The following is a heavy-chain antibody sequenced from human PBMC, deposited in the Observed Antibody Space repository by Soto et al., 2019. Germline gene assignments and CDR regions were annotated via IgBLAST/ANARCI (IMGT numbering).Heavy chain of an antibody. Sequence: GGSLRLSCAASGFTFSSYAMHWVRQAPGKGLEWVAVISYDGSNKYYADSVKGRFTISRDNSKNTLYLQMNSLRAEDTAVYYCARDSITIFGVVIPMDGWGQGTKVTVSS. V-gene: IGHV3-30-3*01. CDR3: ARDSITIFGVVIPMDG. D-gene: IGHD3-3*01. CDR1: GFTFSSYA. CDR2: ISYDGSNK. J-gene: IGHJ6*02.